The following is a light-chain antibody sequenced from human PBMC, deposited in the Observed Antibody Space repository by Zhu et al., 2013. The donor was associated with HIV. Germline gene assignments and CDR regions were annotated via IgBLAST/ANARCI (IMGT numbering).Light chain of an antibody. J-gene: IGKJ1*01. V-gene: IGKV3-20*01. CDR1: QSIRKNI. CDR2: EAS. Sequence: DIVLTQSPGTLSLFPGERATLSCRASQSIRKNILAWYQQKPGQSPRLLIYEASRGATGIPDRFSGSGSGTDFTLNISRLEPEDFAVYSCHQYGRSPQTFGQGTKVEIK. CDR3: HQYGRSPQT.